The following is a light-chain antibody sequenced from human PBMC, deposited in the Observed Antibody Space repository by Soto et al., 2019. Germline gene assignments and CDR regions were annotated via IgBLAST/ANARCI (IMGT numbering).Light chain of an antibody. CDR2: GAS. CDR1: QSVSSN. V-gene: IGKV3-15*01. Sequence: EVVMTQSPATLSVSPGERATLSCRASQSVSSNLAWYQQKPGQAPRLLIYGASTRATGIPARFSGSASGAEFPLTISSLQSEDFAVYHCQQYNNWPLTFGGGTKVEIK. CDR3: QQYNNWPLT. J-gene: IGKJ4*01.